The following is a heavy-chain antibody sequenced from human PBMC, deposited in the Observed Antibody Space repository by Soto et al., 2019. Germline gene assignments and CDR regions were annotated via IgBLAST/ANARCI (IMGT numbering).Heavy chain of an antibody. CDR2: ISSSSSTI. D-gene: IGHD6-6*01. J-gene: IGHJ4*02. CDR3: ARDRQGAARPSDDY. CDR1: GFTFSSYS. V-gene: IGHV3-48*01. Sequence: GGSLRLSCAASGFTFSSYSMNWVRQAPGKGLEWVSYISSSSSTIYYADSVKGRFTISRDNAKNSLYLQMNSLRAEDTAVYYCARDRQGAARPSDDYWGQGTLVTVSS.